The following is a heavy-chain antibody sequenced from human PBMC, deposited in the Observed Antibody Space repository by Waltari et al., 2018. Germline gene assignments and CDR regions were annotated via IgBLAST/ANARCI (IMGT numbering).Heavy chain of an antibody. CDR2: IKQDGSEK. J-gene: IGHJ4*02. CDR3: ARPLYPYGAPHYFDY. D-gene: IGHD4-17*01. CDR1: GFTFSSYW. V-gene: IGHV3-7*01. Sequence: EVQLVESGGGLVQPGGSLRLSCAASGFTFSSYWMSWVRQAPGKGLEWVANIKQDGSEKYYVDSVKGRFTISRDNAKNSLYLQRNSLRAEDTAVYYCARPLYPYGAPHYFDYWGQGTLVTVSS.